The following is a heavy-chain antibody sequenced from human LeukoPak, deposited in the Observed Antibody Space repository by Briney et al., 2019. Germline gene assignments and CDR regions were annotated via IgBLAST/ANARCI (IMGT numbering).Heavy chain of an antibody. V-gene: IGHV1-46*01. CDR1: GYRFTCYY. J-gene: IGHJ4*02. CDR3: ARVVRVGVAYFDY. D-gene: IGHD1-26*01. Sequence: GASVKVSCKASGYRFTCYYIHWVRQAPGQGVEWMGIFNPGDGSTNYAQKFQGRVTMTRDTSTSTAYIHLSSLRSEDTAVYYCARVVRVGVAYFDYWGQGPLVPVSS. CDR2: FNPGDGST.